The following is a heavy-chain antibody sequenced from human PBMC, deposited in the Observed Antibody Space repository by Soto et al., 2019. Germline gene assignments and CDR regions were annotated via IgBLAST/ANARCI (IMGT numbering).Heavy chain of an antibody. J-gene: IGHJ3*02. CDR1: GASFSSYS. Sequence: QVQLVQSGAEVKKPGSSVKISCKASGASFSSYSISWVRQAPGQGLEWMGRTIPLLNIANYAQKFQGRVTISADKSTNTAYMELSSLRSDDTAVFYCARSRRRYYDTNHYTAFDIWGQGTMVTVSS. CDR3: ARSRRRYYDTNHYTAFDI. D-gene: IGHD1-26*01. CDR2: TIPLLNIA. V-gene: IGHV1-69*02.